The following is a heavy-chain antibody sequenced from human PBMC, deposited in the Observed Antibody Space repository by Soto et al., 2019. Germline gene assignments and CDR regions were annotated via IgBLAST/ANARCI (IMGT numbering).Heavy chain of an antibody. J-gene: IGHJ4*02. Sequence: EVQLVESGGGLVQPGGSLKLSCAASGFTFSGSAMHWVRQASGKGLEWVGRIRSKANSYATAYAASVKGRFTISRDDSKNTAYLQMNSLKTEDTAVYYCTRPSLGTFVYWGQGTLVTVSS. D-gene: IGHD7-27*01. V-gene: IGHV3-73*01. CDR3: TRPSLGTFVY. CDR1: GFTFSGSA. CDR2: IRSKANSYAT.